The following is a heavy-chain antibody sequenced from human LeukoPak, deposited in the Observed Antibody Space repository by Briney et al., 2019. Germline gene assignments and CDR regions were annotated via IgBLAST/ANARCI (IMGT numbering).Heavy chain of an antibody. Sequence: SETLSLTCTVSGGSISSGGYYWSWIRQHPGKGLEWIGYIYYSGSTYYNPSLKGRVTISVDTSKNQFSLKLSSVTAADTAVYYCARDRRTMRYPARGGGGMDVWGQGTTVTVSS. D-gene: IGHD1-1*01. CDR1: GGSISSGGYY. CDR2: IYYSGST. V-gene: IGHV4-31*03. J-gene: IGHJ6*02. CDR3: ARDRRTMRYPARGGGGMDV.